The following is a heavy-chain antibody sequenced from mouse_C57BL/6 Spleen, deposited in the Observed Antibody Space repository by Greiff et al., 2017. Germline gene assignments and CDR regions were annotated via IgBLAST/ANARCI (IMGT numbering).Heavy chain of an antibody. CDR2: IYPRDGST. V-gene: IGHV1-85*01. D-gene: IGHD2-1*01. CDR1: GYTFTSYD. Sequence: VQLQQSGPELVKPGASVKLSCKASGYTFTSYDLNWVKQRPGQGLEWIGWIYPRDGSTKYNEKFKGKATLTVATSSSTAYMELHSLTSEDSAVYFCARWGNYPSYAMDYWGQGTSVTVSS. CDR3: ARWGNYPSYAMDY. J-gene: IGHJ4*01.